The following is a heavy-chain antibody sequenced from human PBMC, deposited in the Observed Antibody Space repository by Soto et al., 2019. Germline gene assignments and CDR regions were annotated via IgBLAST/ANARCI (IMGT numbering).Heavy chain of an antibody. Sequence: EVQLVESGGGLVQPGGSLRLSCAASGFTFSSYSMNWVRQAPGKGLEWVSYISSSSSTIYYADSVKGRFTISRDNAKNSLYLQMNSLRAEDTAVYYCARVPCSGGSCYSPAFDYWGQGTLVTVSS. J-gene: IGHJ4*02. CDR2: ISSSSSTI. CDR1: GFTFSSYS. V-gene: IGHV3-48*01. CDR3: ARVPCSGGSCYSPAFDY. D-gene: IGHD2-15*01.